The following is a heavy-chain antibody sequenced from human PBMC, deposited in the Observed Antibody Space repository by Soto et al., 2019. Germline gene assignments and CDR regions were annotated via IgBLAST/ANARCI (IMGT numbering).Heavy chain of an antibody. CDR1: GFTFSSYG. CDR3: AKPGADIRFLEWLFPEHYFDY. Sequence: GGALRLSCAASGFTFSSYGMHWVRQAPGKGLEWVAVISYDGSNKYYADSVKGRFTISRDNSKNTLYLQMNSLRAEDTAVYYCAKPGADIRFLEWLFPEHYFDYWGQGTLVTVSP. V-gene: IGHV3-30*18. D-gene: IGHD3-3*01. J-gene: IGHJ4*02. CDR2: ISYDGSNK.